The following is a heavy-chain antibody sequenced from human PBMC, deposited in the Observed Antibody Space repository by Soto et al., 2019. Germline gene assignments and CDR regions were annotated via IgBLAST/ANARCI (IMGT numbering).Heavy chain of an antibody. V-gene: IGHV3-30*18. CDR1: GFTFSTYG. D-gene: IGHD4-4*01. CDR3: SKDHGQYLAGGMDV. J-gene: IGHJ6*02. CDR2: ISYDGSNK. Sequence: QVQLVESGGGVVQPGRSLRLSCAASGFTFSTYGMHWVRQAPGKGRERVAVISYDGSNKYYADSVKGRFTISIDNSKKTLYLQMNSLRAEDTAVYYCSKDHGQYLAGGMDVWGQGTKVTVSS.